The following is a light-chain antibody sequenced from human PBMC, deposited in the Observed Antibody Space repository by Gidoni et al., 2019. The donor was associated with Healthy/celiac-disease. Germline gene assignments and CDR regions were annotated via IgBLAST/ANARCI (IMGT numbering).Light chain of an antibody. CDR1: QSVSSC. V-gene: IGKV3-11*01. CDR2: DAS. CDR3: QQRSNWRT. J-gene: IGKJ5*01. Sequence: EIVLTQSPATLPLSPGERATLSCRASQSVSSCLAWYQQKPSQAPRLLIYDASNRATAIPPSFSGSGSGTDCTLTISSLEPEDFAVYYCQQRSNWRTFGQGTRLEIK.